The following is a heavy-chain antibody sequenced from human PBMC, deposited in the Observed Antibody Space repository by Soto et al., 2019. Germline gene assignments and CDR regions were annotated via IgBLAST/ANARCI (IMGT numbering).Heavy chain of an antibody. V-gene: IGHV3-23*01. Sequence: GGSLRLSCAASGFTFSSYAMSWVRQAPGKGLEWVSAISGSGGSTYYADSVKGRFTISRDNSKNTLYLQMNSLRAEDTAVYYCAKDRTGEDYDSSGYYRPPLFYGMDVWGQGTTVTVSS. D-gene: IGHD3-22*01. J-gene: IGHJ6*02. CDR3: AKDRTGEDYDSSGYYRPPLFYGMDV. CDR2: ISGSGGST. CDR1: GFTFSSYA.